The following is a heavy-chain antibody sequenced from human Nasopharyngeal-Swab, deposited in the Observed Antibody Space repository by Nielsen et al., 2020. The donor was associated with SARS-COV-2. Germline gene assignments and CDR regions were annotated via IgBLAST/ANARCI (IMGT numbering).Heavy chain of an antibody. CDR3: TRGGWASSITMIVVGATGV. CDR1: GFTFSSYW. Sequence: GESLKISCAATGFTFSSYWMSWFRQAPGKGLEWVGFIRSKAYGGTTEYAASVKGRFTISRDDSKSIAYLQMNSLKTEDTAVYYCTRGGWASSITMIVVGATGVWGKGTTVTVSS. D-gene: IGHD3-22*01. CDR2: IRSKAYGGTT. V-gene: IGHV3-49*03. J-gene: IGHJ6*04.